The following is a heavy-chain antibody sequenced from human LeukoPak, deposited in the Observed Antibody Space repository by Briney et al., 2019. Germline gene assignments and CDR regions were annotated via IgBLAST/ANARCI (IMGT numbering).Heavy chain of an antibody. CDR2: INPNSGGT. Sequence: ASVKVSCKASGYTFTGYYMHWVRQAPGQGLEWMGWINPNSGGTNYAQKLQGRVTMTTDTSTSTAYMELRSLRSDDTAVYYCARDSGSYSAFDIWGQGTMVTASS. CDR1: GYTFTGYY. D-gene: IGHD1-26*01. J-gene: IGHJ3*02. V-gene: IGHV1-2*02. CDR3: ARDSGSYSAFDI.